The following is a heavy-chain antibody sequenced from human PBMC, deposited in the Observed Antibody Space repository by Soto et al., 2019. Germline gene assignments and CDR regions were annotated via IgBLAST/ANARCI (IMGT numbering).Heavy chain of an antibody. D-gene: IGHD2-21*01. J-gene: IGHJ4*02. Sequence: SENLSLTCRVSGTSISSSYWWAWVRQSPGKGLEWIGEIYHNGITKYNPSLKSRVSMSIDKSNNQFSLKLTSVTAADTAVYYCATVPPRIVVVLAEFPTWGQGTLVTVSS. CDR2: IYHNGIT. CDR3: ATVPPRIVVVLAEFPT. CDR1: GTSISSSYW. V-gene: IGHV4-4*02.